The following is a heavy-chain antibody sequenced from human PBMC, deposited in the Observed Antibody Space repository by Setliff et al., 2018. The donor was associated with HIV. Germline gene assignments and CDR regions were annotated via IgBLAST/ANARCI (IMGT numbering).Heavy chain of an antibody. V-gene: IGHV1-69*13. CDR2: IIPVFGTT. CDR3: ARGGVYYYDSSGWSMDY. Sequence: ASVKVSCKASGGTFSSYAISWVRQAPGQGLDWMGGIIPVFGTTNYAQKFQCRVTITADESTSTAYMELSSLRSEDTAVYYCARGGVYYYDSSGWSMDYWGQGTLVTVSS. CDR1: GGTFSSYA. D-gene: IGHD3-22*01. J-gene: IGHJ4*02.